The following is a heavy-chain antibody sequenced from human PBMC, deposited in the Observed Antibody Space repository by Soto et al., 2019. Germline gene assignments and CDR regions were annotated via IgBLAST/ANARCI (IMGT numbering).Heavy chain of an antibody. CDR1: GFTFSSYG. CDR3: AKATGTSYYYYMDV. Sequence: PGGSLRLSCAASGFTFSSYGMHWVRQAPGKGLEWVAVISYDGSNKYYADSVKGRFTISRDNSKNTLYLQMNSLRAEDTAVYYCAKATGTSYYYYMDVWGKGTTVTVSS. J-gene: IGHJ6*03. CDR2: ISYDGSNK. D-gene: IGHD1-7*01. V-gene: IGHV3-30*18.